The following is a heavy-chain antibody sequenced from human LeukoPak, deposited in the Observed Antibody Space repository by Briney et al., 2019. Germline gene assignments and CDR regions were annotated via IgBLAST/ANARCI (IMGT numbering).Heavy chain of an antibody. J-gene: IGHJ1*01. CDR2: ISSTSTHL. V-gene: IGHV3-21*01. D-gene: IGHD6-25*01. CDR1: GFTFSTYT. Sequence: GGSLRLSCAASGFTFSTYTMNWVRQAPGEGLECVSSISSTSTHLDYADSVKGRFTISRDNTENSLFLQMNSLTAEDTAVYYCARKWGDSSGYSQHWGQGTLVTVSS. CDR3: ARKWGDSSGYSQH.